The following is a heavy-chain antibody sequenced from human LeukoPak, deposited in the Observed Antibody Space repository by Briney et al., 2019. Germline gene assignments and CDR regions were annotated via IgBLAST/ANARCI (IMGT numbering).Heavy chain of an antibody. CDR1: GGSFSGYY. CDR2: INHSGST. D-gene: IGHD4-17*01. J-gene: IGHJ4*02. V-gene: IGHV4-34*01. Sequence: PSETLSLTCAVYGGSFSGYYWSWIRQPPGKGLEWIGEINHSGSTNYNPSLKSRVTISVDTSKNQFSLKLSSVTAADTAVYYCARGPTTVTRAFDHWGQGTLVTVSS. CDR3: ARGPTTVTRAFDH.